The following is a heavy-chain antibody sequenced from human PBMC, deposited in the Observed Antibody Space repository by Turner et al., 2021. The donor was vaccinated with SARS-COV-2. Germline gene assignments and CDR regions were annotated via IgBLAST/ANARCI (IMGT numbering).Heavy chain of an antibody. CDR2: VHPYGNT. CDR1: GGSLSGYS. D-gene: IGHD3-3*01. J-gene: IGHJ4*02. Sequence: QLQLQQLGAVPFKPSDTLSLICAVNGGSLSGYSWTWIRQPPGKGLEWIGEVHPYGNTYYNPSLKSRVSMSVDTAKNQFALKLNAVTAADTAFYYCARGDDHRKSGVVWGQGTLVTVSS. CDR3: ARGDDHRKSGVV. V-gene: IGHV4-34*01.